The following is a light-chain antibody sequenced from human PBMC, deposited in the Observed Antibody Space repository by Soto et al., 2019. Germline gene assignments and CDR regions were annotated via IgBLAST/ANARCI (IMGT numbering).Light chain of an antibody. CDR2: DAY. J-gene: IGKJ1*01. Sequence: DIQMTQSPSSLSASVGDRVTITCQASQDISNRLNWYQHKPGKAPKGLIYDAYNLEAGVSSRFSGSGSGTDFTFTISSLQPEDIATYYCQQYDDLPRTFCQGTKVQIK. V-gene: IGKV1-33*01. CDR1: QDISNR. CDR3: QQYDDLPRT.